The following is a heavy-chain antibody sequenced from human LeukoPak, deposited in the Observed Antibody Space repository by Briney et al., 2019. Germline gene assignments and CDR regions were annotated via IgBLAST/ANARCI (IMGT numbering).Heavy chain of an antibody. V-gene: IGHV3-48*02. J-gene: IGHJ4*02. CDR3: AREPYYYDSSGYYDY. D-gene: IGHD3-22*01. CDR2: ISSSSSTI. CDR1: GFTFSSYS. Sequence: GSLILSCAASGFTFSSYSMNWVRQAPGKGLEWVSYISSSSSTIYYADSVKGRFTISRDNAKNSLYLQMNSLRDEDTAVYYCAREPYYYDSSGYYDYWGQGTLVTVSS.